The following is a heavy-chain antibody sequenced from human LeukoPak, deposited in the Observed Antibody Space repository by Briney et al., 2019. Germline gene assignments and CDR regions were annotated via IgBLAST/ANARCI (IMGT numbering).Heavy chain of an antibody. CDR3: VREAGYCAPVCVKTNWFDP. CDR1: GFPFSSHA. J-gene: IGHJ5*02. D-gene: IGHD2-15*01. Sequence: GGSLRLSCTASGFPFSSHAMSWVRQPPGKGLEWVAAISNGKTYYADSVRGRFAISRDDSTNTVYLRMNSLRDEDTALYHCVREAGYCAPVCVKTNWFDPWGLGTLVTVSS. CDR2: ISNGKT. V-gene: IGHV3-23*01.